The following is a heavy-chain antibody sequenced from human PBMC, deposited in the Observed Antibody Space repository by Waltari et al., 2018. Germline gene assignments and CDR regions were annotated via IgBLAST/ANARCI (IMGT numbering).Heavy chain of an antibody. CDR2: IYTSGST. CDR3: ARHLGAGRYSSSSFPLY. D-gene: IGHD6-6*01. Sequence: QVQLQESGPGLVKPSETLSLTCTVSGGSISSYYWSWIRQPAGKGLEWIGRIYTSGSTSYNPSLKSRVTMSVDTSKNQFSLKLSSVAAADTAVYYCARHLGAGRYSSSSFPLYWGQGTLVTVSS. V-gene: IGHV4-4*07. CDR1: GGSISSYY. J-gene: IGHJ4*02.